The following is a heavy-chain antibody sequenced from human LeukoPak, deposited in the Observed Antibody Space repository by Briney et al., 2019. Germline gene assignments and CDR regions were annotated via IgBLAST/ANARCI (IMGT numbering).Heavy chain of an antibody. Sequence: SETLSLTCTVSGGSISSGDYYWSWIRQPPGKGLEWIGYIYYSGSTYYNPSLKSRVTISVDTSKNQFSLKLSSVTAADTAVYYCARGYSSSWYDGRRGVWGKGTTVTVSS. CDR2: IYYSGST. V-gene: IGHV4-30-4*08. J-gene: IGHJ6*04. CDR3: ARGYSSSWYDGRRGV. D-gene: IGHD6-13*01. CDR1: GGSISSGDYY.